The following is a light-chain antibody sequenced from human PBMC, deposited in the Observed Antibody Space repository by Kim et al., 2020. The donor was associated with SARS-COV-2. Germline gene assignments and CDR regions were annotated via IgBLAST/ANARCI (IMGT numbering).Light chain of an antibody. CDR3: KVWDSSSDHPV. J-gene: IGLJ7*01. Sequence: APGKTARITCGGNNIGSKSVHWYQQKPGQAPVLVISYDSDRPSGIPERFSGSNSGNTATLTISRVEAGDEADYYCKVWDSSSDHPVFGGGTQLTVL. CDR1: NIGSKS. CDR2: YDS. V-gene: IGLV3-21*04.